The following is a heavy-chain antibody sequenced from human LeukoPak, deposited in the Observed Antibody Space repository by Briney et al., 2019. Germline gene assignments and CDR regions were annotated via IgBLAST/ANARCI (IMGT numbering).Heavy chain of an antibody. V-gene: IGHV3-49*04. J-gene: IGHJ3*02. Sequence: GGSLRLSCTASGFTFGDYAMSWVRQAPGKGLEWVGFIRSKAYGGTTEYAASVKGRFTISRDDSKSIAYLQMNSLKTEDTAVYYCTRFSAPVSSLGAFDIWGQGTMVTVSS. CDR1: GFTFGDYA. CDR2: IRSKAYGGTT. D-gene: IGHD5/OR15-5a*01. CDR3: TRFSAPVSSLGAFDI.